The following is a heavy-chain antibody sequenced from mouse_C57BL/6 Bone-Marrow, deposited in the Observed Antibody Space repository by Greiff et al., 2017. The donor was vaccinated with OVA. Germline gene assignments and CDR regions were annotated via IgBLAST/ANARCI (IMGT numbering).Heavy chain of an antibody. Sequence: VQLQQSGPELVRPGVSVKISCKGSGYTFTDYAMHWVKQSHAKSLEWIGVISTYYGDASYNQKFKDKATLTVEKSSSTVYLELSRLTSDDSAVYYCARAGKGTAQALDYWGQGTTLTVSS. CDR3: ARAGKGTAQALDY. D-gene: IGHD3-2*02. V-gene: IGHV1-67*01. CDR2: ISTYYGDA. CDR1: GYTFTDYA. J-gene: IGHJ2*01.